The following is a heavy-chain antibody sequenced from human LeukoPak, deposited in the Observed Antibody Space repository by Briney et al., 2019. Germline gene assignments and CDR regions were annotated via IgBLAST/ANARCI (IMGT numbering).Heavy chain of an antibody. Sequence: ASVKVSCNASGYTFTSYYIHWVRQAPGQGLEWMGLIHPSAGSTSYAQKFQGRVTMTRDTSTSTVYMELSSLRSEDTAVYYCARYRNCGSDCYDAFDIWGQGTMVTVSS. D-gene: IGHD2-21*02. V-gene: IGHV1-46*01. J-gene: IGHJ3*02. CDR2: IHPSAGST. CDR1: GYTFTSYY. CDR3: ARYRNCGSDCYDAFDI.